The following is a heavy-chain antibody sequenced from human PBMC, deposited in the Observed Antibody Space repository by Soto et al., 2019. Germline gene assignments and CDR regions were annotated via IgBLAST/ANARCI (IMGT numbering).Heavy chain of an antibody. CDR3: ASGGGDYSSGWYGAFDI. CDR1: GFTFNSYA. Sequence: EVQLLESGGGLVQPGGSLRLSCAASGFTFNSYAMSWVRQAPGKGLEWVSTISGSGGSTYYADSVKGRFTISRDNSKNTLYLQMNSLRAEDTAVYYCASGGGDYSSGWYGAFDIWGQGTMVTVSS. V-gene: IGHV3-23*01. CDR2: ISGSGGST. D-gene: IGHD6-19*01. J-gene: IGHJ3*02.